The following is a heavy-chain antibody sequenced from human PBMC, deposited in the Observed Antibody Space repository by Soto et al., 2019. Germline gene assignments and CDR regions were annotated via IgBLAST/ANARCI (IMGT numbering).Heavy chain of an antibody. J-gene: IGHJ6*02. CDR1: GYTFTGYY. CDR2: INPNSGGT. D-gene: IGHD6-19*01. V-gene: IGHV1-2*04. Sequence: ASVKVSCKASGYTFTGYYMHWVRQAPGQGLEWMGWINPNSGGTNYAQKFQGWVTMTRDTSISTAYMELSRLRSDDTAVYYCARVAGGSGFQSPNYYYGMDVWGQGTTVTVSS. CDR3: ARVAGGSGFQSPNYYYGMDV.